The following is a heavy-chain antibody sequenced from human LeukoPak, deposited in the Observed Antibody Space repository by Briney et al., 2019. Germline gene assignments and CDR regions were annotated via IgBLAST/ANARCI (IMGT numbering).Heavy chain of an antibody. J-gene: IGHJ3*02. CDR3: VRDLTGENAFDI. CDR2: IGTAGDT. CDR1: GFTFSSYE. Sequence: GGALRLSCAAPGFTFSSYEMHWVRHATGKRLEWVSGIGTAGDTYYPDSVKGRFTISREDDKNSLYLQMHSLRAGDTAVYYCVRDLTGENAFDIWGQGTMVTVSS. V-gene: IGHV3-13*01. D-gene: IGHD3-16*01.